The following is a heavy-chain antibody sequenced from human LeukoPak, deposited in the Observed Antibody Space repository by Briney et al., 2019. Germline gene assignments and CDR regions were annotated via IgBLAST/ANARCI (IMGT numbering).Heavy chain of an antibody. CDR1: GFTFDDYA. CDR2: INSDGSST. J-gene: IGHJ3*02. Sequence: GGSLRLSCAASGFTFDDYAMHWVRQAPGKGLVWVSRINSDGSSTSYADSVKGRFTISRDHAKNTLYLQVNSLRAEDTAVYYCASGSSMVRGAPGDDAFDIWGQGTMVTVSS. D-gene: IGHD3-10*01. V-gene: IGHV3-74*01. CDR3: ASGSSMVRGAPGDDAFDI.